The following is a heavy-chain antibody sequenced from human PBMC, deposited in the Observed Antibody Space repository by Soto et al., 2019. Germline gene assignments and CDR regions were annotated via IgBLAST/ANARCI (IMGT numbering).Heavy chain of an antibody. CDR2: INPSGGNT. J-gene: IGHJ5*02. D-gene: IGHD2-15*01. CDR3: ARAGLVPVRYCSGGSCYSAANWFDP. V-gene: IGHV1-46*01. Sequence: ASVKVSCKASGYTFTSYYMHWVRQAPGQGLEWMGIINPSGGNTSYAQKFQGRVTMTRDTSTSTVYMELSSLRSEDTAVYYCARAGLVPVRYCSGGSCYSAANWFDPWGQGTLVTVSS. CDR1: GYTFTSYY.